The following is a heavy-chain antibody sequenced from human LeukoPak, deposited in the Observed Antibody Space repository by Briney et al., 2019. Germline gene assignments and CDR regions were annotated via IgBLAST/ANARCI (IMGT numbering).Heavy chain of an antibody. J-gene: IGHJ4*02. CDR3: ARPNADLSGSYSD. V-gene: IGHV3-30*02. CDR1: GFTFSTYG. CDR2: IRYDGSDK. D-gene: IGHD1-26*01. Sequence: SGGSLRLSCAASGFTFSTYGMHWVRQAPGKGLEWVASIRYDGSDKWYADSVKGRFTISRDNSKNTLYLQMNSLRAEDTAVYYCARPNADLSGSYSDWGQGTLVTVSS.